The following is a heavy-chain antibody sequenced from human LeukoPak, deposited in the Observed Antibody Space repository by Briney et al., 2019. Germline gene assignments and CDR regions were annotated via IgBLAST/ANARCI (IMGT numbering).Heavy chain of an antibody. D-gene: IGHD3-22*01. Sequence: PSETLPLTCTVSGGSISSSSYYWGWIRQPPGKGLEWIGSIYYSGSTYYNPSLKSRVTISVDTSKNQFSLKLSSVTAADTAVYYCARTYYYDSSGLNWFDPWGQGTLVTVSS. CDR3: ARTYYYDSSGLNWFDP. J-gene: IGHJ5*02. V-gene: IGHV4-39*01. CDR1: GGSISSSSYY. CDR2: IYYSGST.